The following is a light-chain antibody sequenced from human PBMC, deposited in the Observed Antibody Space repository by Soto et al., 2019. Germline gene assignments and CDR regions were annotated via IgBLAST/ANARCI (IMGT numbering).Light chain of an antibody. Sequence: EILMTQFPATLSVSPGERATLSCRASQSVFSNLAWYQQKPGRAPRLLIYAASTRATGIPARFSGSGSGTEFTLTISSLQSEDFAVYYCHQYNNWPLTFGGGTKVEIE. CDR3: HQYNNWPLT. CDR1: QSVFSN. J-gene: IGKJ4*01. V-gene: IGKV3-15*01. CDR2: AAS.